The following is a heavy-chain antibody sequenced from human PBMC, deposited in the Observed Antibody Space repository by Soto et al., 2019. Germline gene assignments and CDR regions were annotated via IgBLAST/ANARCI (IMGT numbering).Heavy chain of an antibody. D-gene: IGHD3-3*01. V-gene: IGHV3-9*01. CDR2: ISWNSGSI. CDR1: GFTFDDYA. J-gene: IGHJ6*02. CDR3: AKDTLADYDFWSGSSGMDV. Sequence: PGGSLRLSCAASGFTFDDYAMHWVRQAPGKGLEWVSGISWNSGSIGYADSVKGRFTISRDNAKNSLYLQMNSLRAEDTALYYCAKDTLADYDFWSGSSGMDVWGQGTTVTVSS.